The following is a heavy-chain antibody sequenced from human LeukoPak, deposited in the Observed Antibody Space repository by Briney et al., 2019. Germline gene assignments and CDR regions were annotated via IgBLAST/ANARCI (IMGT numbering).Heavy chain of an antibody. V-gene: IGHV3-23*01. CDR1: GFTYSASD. D-gene: IGHD5-18*01. J-gene: IGHJ5*02. CDR3: AKMGYSYGHNWFDP. CDR2: IRESGAAT. Sequence: HSGGSLRLSCAASGFTYSASDMNWVRQAPGKGLEWVSTIRESGAATYYADSVKGRFTISRDNSKNTLYLQMNSLRAEDTAVYYCAKMGYSYGHNWFDPWGQGTLVTVSS.